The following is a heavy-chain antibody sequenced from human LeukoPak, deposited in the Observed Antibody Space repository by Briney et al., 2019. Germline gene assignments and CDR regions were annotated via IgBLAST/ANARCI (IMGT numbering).Heavy chain of an antibody. CDR2: ISYDGSNK. V-gene: IGHV3-30*04. D-gene: IGHD4-17*01. Sequence: GGSLRLSCAASGFTFSSYAMHWVRQAPGKGLEWVAVISYDGSNKYYADSVKGRFTISRDNSKNTLYLQMNSLRAEDTAVYYCAKDQGATVTTYLDYWGQGTLVTVSS. CDR1: GFTFSSYA. J-gene: IGHJ4*02. CDR3: AKDQGATVTTYLDY.